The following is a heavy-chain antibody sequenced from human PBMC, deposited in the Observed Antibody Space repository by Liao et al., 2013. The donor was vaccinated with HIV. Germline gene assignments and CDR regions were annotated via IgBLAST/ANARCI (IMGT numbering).Heavy chain of an antibody. CDR2: IYESGFT. CDR3: ARIRPHSGSYPGDAFDI. D-gene: IGHD1-26*01. V-gene: IGHV4-30-4*08. Sequence: QVQLQVSSPGLVKPSQTLSLTCTVSGGSMSSGDYYWSWIRQAPGKGLEWIGYIYESGFTDYNPSLKSRLTISEDTSKDQFSLRLTSVTAADTAVYYCARIRPHSGSYPGDAFDIWGQGTMVTVSS. CDR1: GGSMSSGDYY. J-gene: IGHJ3*02.